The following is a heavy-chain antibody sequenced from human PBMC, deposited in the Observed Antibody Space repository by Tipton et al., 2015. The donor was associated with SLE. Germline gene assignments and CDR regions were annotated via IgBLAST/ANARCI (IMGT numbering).Heavy chain of an antibody. V-gene: IGHV4-59*12. CDR3: ARGSDYFGFFDS. J-gene: IGHJ4*02. CDR1: GGSISIYY. Sequence: TLSLTCTVSGGSISIYYWSWIRQPPGKGLEWIGYIFYSGSTNSNPSLKSRVTMSLDTSKKQFSLKLISVTAADTGIYYCARGSDYFGFFDSWGQGTPVTVSS. CDR2: IFYSGST. D-gene: IGHD3-22*01.